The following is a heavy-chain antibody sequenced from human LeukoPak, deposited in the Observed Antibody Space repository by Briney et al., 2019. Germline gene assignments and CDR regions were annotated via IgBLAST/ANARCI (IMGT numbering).Heavy chain of an antibody. D-gene: IGHD2/OR15-2a*01. CDR1: GFSLSRYW. V-gene: IGHV3-7*01. J-gene: IGHJ3*01. Sequence: GGSLRLSCVASGFSLSRYWMSWVRQAPGKGLEWVANIGKDGTWIHYVDSVEGRFTISRDNAKNSLYLQMNSLRAEDTGIYYCARAGYYGDDAFDLWGQGTMVTVSS. CDR2: IGKDGTWI. CDR3: ARAGYYGDDAFDL.